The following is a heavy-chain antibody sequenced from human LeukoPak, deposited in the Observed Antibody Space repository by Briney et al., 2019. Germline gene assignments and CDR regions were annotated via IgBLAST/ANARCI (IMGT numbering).Heavy chain of an antibody. CDR3: ARETYYYGSGGYT. D-gene: IGHD3-10*01. CDR2: IYSGGST. CDR1: GFTVSSNY. V-gene: IGHV3-53*01. Sequence: GGSLRLSCAASGFTVSSNYMSWDRQAPGKGLEWVSVIYSGGSTYYADSVKGRFTISRDNSKNTLYLQMNSLRAEDTAVYYCARETYYYGSGGYTWGQGTLVTVSS. J-gene: IGHJ4*02.